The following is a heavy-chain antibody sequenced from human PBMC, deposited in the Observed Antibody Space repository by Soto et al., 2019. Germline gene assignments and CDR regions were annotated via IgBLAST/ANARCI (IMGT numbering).Heavy chain of an antibody. V-gene: IGHV4-39*01. D-gene: IGHD6-19*01. CDR1: GGSISSSSYY. CDR3: ARHLAVAGTNWFDP. J-gene: IGHJ5*02. CDR2: IYYSGST. Sequence: SETLSLACTVSGGSISSSSYYWGWIRQPPGKGLEWIGSIYYSGSTYYNPSLKSRVTISVDTSKNQFSLKLSSVTAADTAVYYCARHLAVAGTNWFDPWGQGTLVTVSS.